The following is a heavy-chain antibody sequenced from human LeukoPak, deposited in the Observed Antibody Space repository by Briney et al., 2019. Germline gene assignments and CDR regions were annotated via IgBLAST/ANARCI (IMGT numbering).Heavy chain of an antibody. CDR3: ARARGGGEGYSDY. CDR2: INSVGTTT. V-gene: IGHV3-74*01. J-gene: IGHJ4*02. Sequence: PGGSLRLSCAASGFTFSSYWMHWVRQAPGKGLVWVSRINSVGTTTNYADSVKGRFTISRDNAKNTLYLQMNSLRVEDTAVYYCARARGGGEGYSDYWGQGTLVTVSS. CDR1: GFTFSSYW. D-gene: IGHD3-10*01.